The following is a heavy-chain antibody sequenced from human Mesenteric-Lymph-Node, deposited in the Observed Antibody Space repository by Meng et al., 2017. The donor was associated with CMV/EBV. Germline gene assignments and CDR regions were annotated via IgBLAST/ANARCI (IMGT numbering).Heavy chain of an antibody. Sequence: KVSCKGSGYSFTSYWIGWVRQMPGKGLEWMGIIYPGDSDTRYSPSFQGQVTISADKSISTAYLQWSSLKASDTAMYYCARSLGTSVTTFDYWGQGTLVTVSS. J-gene: IGHJ4*02. V-gene: IGHV5-51*01. CDR1: GYSFTSYW. D-gene: IGHD4-17*01. CDR3: ARSLGTSVTTFDY. CDR2: IYPGDSDT.